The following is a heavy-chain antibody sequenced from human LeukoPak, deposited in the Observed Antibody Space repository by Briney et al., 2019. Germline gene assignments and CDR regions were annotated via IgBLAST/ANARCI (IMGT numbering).Heavy chain of an antibody. CDR1: GFTFSSYE. J-gene: IGHJ6*04. V-gene: IGHV3-48*03. CDR3: AELGITMIGGV. CDR2: ISSSGSTI. Sequence: GGSLRLSCAASGFTFSSYEMNWVRQAPGKGLEWVSYISSSGSTIYYADSVKGRFTISRDNAKNSLYLQMNSLRAEGTAVYYCAELGITMIGGVWGKGTTVTISS. D-gene: IGHD3-10*02.